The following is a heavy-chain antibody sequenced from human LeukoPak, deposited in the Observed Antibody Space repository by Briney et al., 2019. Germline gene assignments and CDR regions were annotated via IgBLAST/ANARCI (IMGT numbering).Heavy chain of an antibody. D-gene: IGHD6-13*01. CDR2: IYCSGST. CDR1: GGSISSGGYY. V-gene: IGHV4-31*03. CDR3: ARVLSAAAGFDY. Sequence: SQTLSLTCTVSGGSISSGGYYWSWIRQHPGKGLEWIGYIYCSGSTYYNPSLKSRVTISVDTSKNQFSLKLSSVTAADTAVYYRARVLSAAAGFDYWGQGTLVTVSS. J-gene: IGHJ4*02.